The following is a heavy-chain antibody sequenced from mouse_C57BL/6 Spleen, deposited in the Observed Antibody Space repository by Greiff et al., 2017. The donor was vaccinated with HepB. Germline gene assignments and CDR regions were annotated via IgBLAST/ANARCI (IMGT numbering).Heavy chain of an antibody. CDR3: ARGGSSHYFDY. J-gene: IGHJ2*01. V-gene: IGHV1-53*01. CDR2: INPSNVGT. Sequence: VQLQQPGTELVKPGASVKLSCKASGYTFTSYWMHWVKPRPGQGLEWIGNINPSNVGTNYNEKFKSKATLTVDKSSSTAYMQLSSLTSEDSAVYYCARGGSSHYFDYWGQGTTLTVSS. CDR1: GYTFTSYW. D-gene: IGHD1-1*01.